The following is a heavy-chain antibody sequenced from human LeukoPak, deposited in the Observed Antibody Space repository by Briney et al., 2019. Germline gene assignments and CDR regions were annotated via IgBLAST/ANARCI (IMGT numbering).Heavy chain of an antibody. CDR1: GFTFGTFW. CDR3: ARDQNFYDTTGVGYFQH. V-gene: IGHV3-7*01. J-gene: IGHJ1*01. D-gene: IGHD3-22*01. CDR2: INQDGSVR. Sequence: GGSLRLSCVASGFTFGTFWMSWVRQAPGRGLEWVAKINQDGSVRDYVDSVKGRFTISRDNANNFLHLQMNSLRADDAAVYYCARDQNFYDTTGVGYFQHWGQGTLVTVSS.